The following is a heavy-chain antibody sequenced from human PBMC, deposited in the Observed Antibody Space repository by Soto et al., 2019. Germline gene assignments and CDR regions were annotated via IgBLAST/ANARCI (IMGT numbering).Heavy chain of an antibody. D-gene: IGHD2-2*01. V-gene: IGHV4-31*03. CDR3: ASYQQSYAFDI. Sequence: QVQLQESGPGLVKPSQTLSHTCTVSGGSISSGGYYWSWIRQHPGKGLEWIGYIFYSGSTYYNPSHKCRVNISVDTSTNQVSLKLSSVTDADTAVYYCASYQQSYAFDIWGQGTMVTVSS. J-gene: IGHJ3*02. CDR1: GGSISSGGYY. CDR2: IFYSGST.